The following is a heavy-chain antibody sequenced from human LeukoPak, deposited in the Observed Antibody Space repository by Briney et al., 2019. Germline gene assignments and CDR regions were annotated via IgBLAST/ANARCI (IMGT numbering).Heavy chain of an antibody. CDR3: ARETSYGLVDY. V-gene: IGHV1-8*01. CDR2: MNPNSGNT. J-gene: IGHJ4*02. D-gene: IGHD5-18*01. CDR1: GYTFTSYD. Sequence: ASVEVSCKASGYTFTSYDINWVRQATGQGLEWMGWMNPNSGNTGYAQKFQGRVTTTRNTSISTAYMELSSLRSEDTAVYYCARETSYGLVDYWGQGTLVTVSS.